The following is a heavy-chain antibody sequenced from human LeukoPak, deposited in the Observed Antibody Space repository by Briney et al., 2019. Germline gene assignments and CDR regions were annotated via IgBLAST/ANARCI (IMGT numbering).Heavy chain of an antibody. CDR2: MNPNSGNT. J-gene: IGHJ5*02. CDR1: GYTFTSYD. D-gene: IGHD6-19*01. Sequence: APVKVSCKASGYTFTSYDINWVRQATGQGLEWMGWMNPNSGNTGYAQKFQGRVTITRNTSISTAYMELSSLRSEDTAVYYCARGQGIAVAGYWFDPWGQGTLVTVSS. CDR3: ARGQGIAVAGYWFDP. V-gene: IGHV1-8*03.